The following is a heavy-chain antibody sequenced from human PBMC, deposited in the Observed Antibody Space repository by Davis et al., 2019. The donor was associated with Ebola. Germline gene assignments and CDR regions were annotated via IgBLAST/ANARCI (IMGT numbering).Heavy chain of an antibody. D-gene: IGHD3-10*01. J-gene: IGHJ4*02. Sequence: SETLSLTCTVSGGSISSYYWSWIRQPPGKGLEWIGYIYYSGSTNYNPSLKSRVTISIDKSKNQFSLSLNSVTAADTAVYYCARAYGSGSYGNSWGQGTLVTVSS. CDR2: IYYSGST. CDR3: ARAYGSGSYGNS. CDR1: GGSISSYY. V-gene: IGHV4-59*12.